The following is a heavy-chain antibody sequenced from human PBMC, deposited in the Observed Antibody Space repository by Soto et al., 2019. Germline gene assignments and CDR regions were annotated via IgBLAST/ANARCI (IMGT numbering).Heavy chain of an antibody. V-gene: IGHV1-69*13. Sequence: SVNLSCKASGGTFSSYSRSWVRQSPGQGLEWMGGIIPIFGTANYEQKFQGRVTITADESTSTAYMELSSLRSEDTAVYYCARDASFAVLTDNGLFAPWGQGTPVLGSS. D-gene: IGHD3-22*01. CDR2: IIPIFGTA. J-gene: IGHJ5*02. CDR3: ARDASFAVLTDNGLFAP. CDR1: GGTFSSYS.